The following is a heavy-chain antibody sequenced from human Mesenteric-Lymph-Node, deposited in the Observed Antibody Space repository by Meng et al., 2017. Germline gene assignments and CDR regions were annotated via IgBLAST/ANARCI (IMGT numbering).Heavy chain of an antibody. CDR3: ASSVGDSSGYYYH. J-gene: IGHJ5*02. V-gene: IGHV1-69*04. Sequence: SVKVSCKASGGTFSSYAISWVRQAPGQGLEWMGRIIPILGIANYAQKFQGRVTITADKSTSTAYMELSSLRSEDTAVYYCASSVGDSSGYYYHWGQGTLVTVSS. CDR1: GGTFSSYA. D-gene: IGHD3-22*01. CDR2: IIPILGIA.